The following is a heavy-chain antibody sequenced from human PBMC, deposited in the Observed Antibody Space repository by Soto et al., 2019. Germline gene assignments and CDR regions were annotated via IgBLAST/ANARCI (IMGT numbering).Heavy chain of an antibody. D-gene: IGHD2-2*02. CDR3: TTGRRYCSSTSCYRYGMDV. Sequence: PGGSLRLSCAASGFTFSNAWMSWVRQAPGKGLEWVGRIKSKTDGGTTDYAAPVKGRFTISRDDSKNTLYLQMNSLKTEDTAVYYCTTGRRYCSSTSCYRYGMDVWGQGTTVTVSS. CDR2: IKSKTDGGTT. J-gene: IGHJ6*02. CDR1: GFTFSNAW. V-gene: IGHV3-15*01.